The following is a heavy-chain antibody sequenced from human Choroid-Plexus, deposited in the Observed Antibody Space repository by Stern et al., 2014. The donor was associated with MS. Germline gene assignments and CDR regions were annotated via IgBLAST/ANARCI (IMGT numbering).Heavy chain of an antibody. CDR1: GFTLGSCA. CDR3: AKDRQYLTYFFDH. V-gene: IGHV3-30*18. Sequence: DQLVESGGGVVQPGRPLRLSCVASGFTLGSCAMHWVRQAPGKGLEWVAGVSDDGSNKYDADSVKGRFTISRDNSQNTLYMQMSSLRPEDTAVYYCAKDRQYLTYFFDHWGQGSLVTGSS. D-gene: IGHD2/OR15-2a*01. J-gene: IGHJ5*02. CDR2: VSDDGSNK.